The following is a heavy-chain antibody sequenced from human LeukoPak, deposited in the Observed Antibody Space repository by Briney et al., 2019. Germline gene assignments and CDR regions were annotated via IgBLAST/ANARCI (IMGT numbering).Heavy chain of an antibody. J-gene: IGHJ3*02. Sequence: SETLSLTCSVSGGSISSGGXXXXWIRQPPGKGLEWIGYIYYSGSTSYNPSLKSRGTXXVDTSKNQFSLKLSSVTAADTAVYYCARVNDSFDIWGQGTMVTVSS. CDR1: GGSISSGGXX. D-gene: IGHD3-22*01. CDR3: ARVNDSFDI. V-gene: IGHV4-30-4*01. CDR2: IYYSGST.